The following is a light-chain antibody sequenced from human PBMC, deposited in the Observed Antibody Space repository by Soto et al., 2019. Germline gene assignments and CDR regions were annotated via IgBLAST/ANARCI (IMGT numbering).Light chain of an antibody. Sequence: QSALTQPASVSGSPGQSITISCTGTSSDVGTYNLVSWYQQNPGKAPKLMIYDVSYRPSGVSNRFSGSKSGNTASLTISGLQAEDEADYYCSSNTGSSTPVFGGGTKLTVL. J-gene: IGLJ2*01. CDR3: SSNTGSSTPV. V-gene: IGLV2-14*02. CDR2: DVS. CDR1: SSDVGTYNL.